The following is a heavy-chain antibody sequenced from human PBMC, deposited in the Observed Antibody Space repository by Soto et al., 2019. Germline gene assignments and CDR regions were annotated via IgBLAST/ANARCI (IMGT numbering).Heavy chain of an antibody. D-gene: IGHD6-6*01. CDR1: GFTFSSYA. Sequence: EVQLLESGGGLVQPGESLRLSCAASGFTFSSYAMSWVRQAPGKGLEWVSVISGSDDSTYYADSVKGRFTISRDNCKNTLDLQMNGLRAEDTAVYYCAKRSSSTTFDYWGQGPLVTVSS. CDR3: AKRSSSTTFDY. CDR2: ISGSDDST. J-gene: IGHJ4*02. V-gene: IGHV3-23*01.